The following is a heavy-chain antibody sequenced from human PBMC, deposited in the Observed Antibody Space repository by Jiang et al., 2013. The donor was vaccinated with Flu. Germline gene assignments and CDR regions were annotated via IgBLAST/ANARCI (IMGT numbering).Heavy chain of an antibody. Sequence: SGAEVKKPGASVNVSCEASGYTFTGDFMHWVRQAPGQGLEWMGWINPISGDTKYAQKFEGRVTMTRDTSVGTAYMELTRLTSDDTALYYCATMGWVSLLRGVQTRQYMQSWGRGTLVTVSS. CDR2: INPISGDT. CDR3: ATMGWVSLLRGVQTRQYMQS. CDR1: GYTFTGDF. V-gene: IGHV1-2*02. D-gene: IGHD3-10*01. J-gene: IGHJ1*01.